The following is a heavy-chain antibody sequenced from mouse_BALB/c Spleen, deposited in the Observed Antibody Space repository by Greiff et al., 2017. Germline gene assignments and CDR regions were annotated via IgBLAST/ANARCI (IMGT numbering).Heavy chain of an antibody. CDR3: TGYDYDRWSFAY. Sequence: EVQGVESGGGLVQPGGSMKLSCVASGFTFSNYWMNWVRQSPEKGLEWVAEIRLKSNNYATHYAESVKGRFTISRDDSKSSVYLQMNNLRAEDTGIYYCTGYDYDRWSFAYWGQGTLVTVSA. J-gene: IGHJ3*01. V-gene: IGHV6-6*02. CDR2: IRLKSNNYAT. D-gene: IGHD2-4*01. CDR1: GFTFSNYW.